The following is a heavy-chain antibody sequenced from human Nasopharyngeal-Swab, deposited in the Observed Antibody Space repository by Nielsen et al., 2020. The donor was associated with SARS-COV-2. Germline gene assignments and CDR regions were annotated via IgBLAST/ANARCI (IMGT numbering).Heavy chain of an antibody. D-gene: IGHD4-17*01. CDR3: ARDDYGDYGLRDWYFDL. CDR1: GYTFTSYY. V-gene: IGHV1-46*01. Sequence: ASVKVSCKASGYTFTSYYMHWVRQAPGQGLEWMGIINPSGSSTSYAQKFQGRVTMTRDTSTSTVYMELSSLRSEDTAVYYCARDDYGDYGLRDWYFDLWGRGTLVTVSS. CDR2: INPSGSST. J-gene: IGHJ2*01.